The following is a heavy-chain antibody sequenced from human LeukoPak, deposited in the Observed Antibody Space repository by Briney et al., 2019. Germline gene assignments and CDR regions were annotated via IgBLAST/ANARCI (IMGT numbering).Heavy chain of an antibody. Sequence: ASVKVSCKASGYTFTSYDINWVRQAPGQGLEWTGWMNPNSGNTDYAQKFQGRVTMTRNTSISTAYMELSSLRSEDTAVYYCAREAAGVDYWGQGTLVTVSS. CDR2: MNPNSGNT. D-gene: IGHD6-13*01. J-gene: IGHJ4*02. CDR1: GYTFTSYD. V-gene: IGHV1-8*01. CDR3: AREAAGVDY.